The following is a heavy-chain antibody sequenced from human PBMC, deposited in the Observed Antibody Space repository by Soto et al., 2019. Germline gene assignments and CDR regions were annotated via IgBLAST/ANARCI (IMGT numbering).Heavy chain of an antibody. Sequence: QVQLQESGPGLVKPSQTLSLTCTVSGGSISSGGYYWSWIRQHPGKGLEWIGYIYYSGSIYYNPSLKSRVTISVDTSKNQFSLKLSSVTAADTAVYYCARADYDFWSGALQSWFDPWGQGTLVTVSS. V-gene: IGHV4-31*03. D-gene: IGHD3-3*01. CDR2: IYYSGSI. J-gene: IGHJ5*02. CDR1: GGSISSGGYY. CDR3: ARADYDFWSGALQSWFDP.